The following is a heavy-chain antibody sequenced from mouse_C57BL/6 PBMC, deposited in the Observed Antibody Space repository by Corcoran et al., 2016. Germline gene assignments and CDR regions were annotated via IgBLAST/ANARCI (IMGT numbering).Heavy chain of an antibody. CDR2: INPDSSTI. CDR3: AREGGNYSYAMDY. V-gene: IGHV4-1*01. CDR1: GIDFSRYW. Sequence: EVKLLQSGGGLVQPGGSLKLSCAASGIDFSRYWMSWVRRAPGKGLEWIGEINPDSSTINYAPSLKDKFIISRDNAKNTLYLQMSKVRSENTALYYCAREGGNYSYAMDYWGQGTSVTVSS. D-gene: IGHD2-1*01. J-gene: IGHJ4*01.